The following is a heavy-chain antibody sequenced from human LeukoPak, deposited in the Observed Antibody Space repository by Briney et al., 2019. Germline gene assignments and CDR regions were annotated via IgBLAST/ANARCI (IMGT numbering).Heavy chain of an antibody. D-gene: IGHD6-6*01. Sequence: GGSLRLSCAASGFTFDDYGMSWVRQAPGKGLEWVSGINWNGGSTGYADSVKGRFTISRDNAKNSLYLQMNSLRAEDAAVYYCARDIGIAARPVFGYWGQGTLVTVSS. CDR1: GFTFDDYG. J-gene: IGHJ4*02. CDR3: ARDIGIAARPVFGY. V-gene: IGHV3-20*04. CDR2: INWNGGST.